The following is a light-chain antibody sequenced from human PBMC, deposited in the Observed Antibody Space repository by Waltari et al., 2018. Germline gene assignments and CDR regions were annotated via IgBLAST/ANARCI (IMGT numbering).Light chain of an antibody. J-gene: IGLJ3*02. CDR1: SSDVGGYNY. V-gene: IGLV2-8*01. CDR3: SSYAGSNLWV. CDR2: EVN. Sequence: QSALTQPPSASGSPGQSVPISCTGTSSDVGGYNYVSWYQQHPGNAPKLMIYEVNKRPSGVPDRFSGSKSGNTASLTVSGLQAEDEADYYCSSYAGSNLWVFGGGTKLTVL.